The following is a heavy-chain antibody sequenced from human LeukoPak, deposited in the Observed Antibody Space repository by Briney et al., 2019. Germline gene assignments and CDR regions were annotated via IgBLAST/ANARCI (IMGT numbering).Heavy chain of an antibody. CDR2: IYYSGST. Sequence: SQTLSLTCTVSGGSISSGGYYWGWIRQPPGKGLEWIGSIYYSGSTYYNPSLKSRVTISVDTSKNQFSLKLSSVTAADTAVYYCAREDSSSWYVPCDYFDYWGQGTLVTVSS. J-gene: IGHJ4*02. D-gene: IGHD6-13*01. CDR3: AREDSSSWYVPCDYFDY. V-gene: IGHV4-39*07. CDR1: GGSISSGGYY.